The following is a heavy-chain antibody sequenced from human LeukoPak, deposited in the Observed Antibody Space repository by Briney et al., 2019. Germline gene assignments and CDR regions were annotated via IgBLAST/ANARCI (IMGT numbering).Heavy chain of an antibody. D-gene: IGHD3-10*01. CDR1: GGSFSGYY. CDR3: ARGRSGSRYFDY. Sequence: SETLSLTCAVYGGSFSGYYWSWIRQPPGKGLEWIGEINHSGSTNYNPPLKSRVTISVDTSKNQFSLKLSSVTAADTAVYYCARGRSGSRYFDYWGQGTLVTVSS. CDR2: INHSGST. J-gene: IGHJ4*02. V-gene: IGHV4-34*01.